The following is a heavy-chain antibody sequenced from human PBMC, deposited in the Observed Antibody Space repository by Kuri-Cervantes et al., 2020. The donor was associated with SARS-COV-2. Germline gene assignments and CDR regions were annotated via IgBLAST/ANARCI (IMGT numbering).Heavy chain of an antibody. CDR2: INHSGST. CDR1: GGSFSGYY. J-gene: IGHJ6*02. V-gene: IGHV4-34*01. D-gene: IGHD3-3*01. CDR3: ARGSYDFWSGYYYYYGMDV. Sequence: PETLSLTCAVYGGSFSGYYWSWIRQPPGKGLEWIGEINHSGSTNYNPSLKSRVTISVDTSKNQFSLKLSSVTAADTAVYYCARGSYDFWSGYYYYYGMDVWGQGTTVTVSS.